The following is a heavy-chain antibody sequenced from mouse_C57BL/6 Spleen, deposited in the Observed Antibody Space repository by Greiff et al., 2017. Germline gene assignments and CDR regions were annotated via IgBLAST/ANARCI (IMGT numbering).Heavy chain of an antibody. D-gene: IGHD2-13*01. Sequence: EVMLVESGGGLVKPGGSLKLSCAASGFTFSDYGMHWVRQAPEKGLEWVAYISRGSSSIYYADTVKGRFTISRDNAKNTLFLQMTSLRSEDTAMYYCARSYYGDYFDYWGQGTTLTVSS. J-gene: IGHJ2*01. CDR2: ISRGSSSI. CDR3: ARSYYGDYFDY. CDR1: GFTFSDYG. V-gene: IGHV5-17*01.